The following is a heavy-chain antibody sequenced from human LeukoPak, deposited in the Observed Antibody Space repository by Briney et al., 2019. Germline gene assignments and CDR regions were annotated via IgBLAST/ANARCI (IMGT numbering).Heavy chain of an antibody. CDR2: INHSGST. J-gene: IGHJ4*02. CDR1: GGSFSGYY. V-gene: IGHV4-34*01. Sequence: SETLSLTCAVYGGSFSGYYWSWIRQPPGKGLEWIGEINHSGSTNYNPALKGRVTISVYTSKNQFSLKLSSVTAADTAVYYCARRGSSSWDEVKRPFDYWGQGTLVTVSS. CDR3: ARRGSSSWDEVKRPFDY. D-gene: IGHD6-13*01.